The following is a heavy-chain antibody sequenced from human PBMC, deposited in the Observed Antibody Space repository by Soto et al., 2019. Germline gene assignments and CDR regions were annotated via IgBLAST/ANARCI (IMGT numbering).Heavy chain of an antibody. D-gene: IGHD6-19*01. CDR2: IYYSGST. V-gene: IGHV4-39*01. J-gene: IGHJ4*02. CDR1: GGSISSSSYY. Sequence: SETLSLTCTVSGGSISSSSYYWGWIRQPPGKGLEWIGSIYYSGSTYYNPSLKSRVTISVDTSKNQFSLKLSSVTAADTAVYYCARLRIAVAGFDYWGQGTLVTVSS. CDR3: ARLRIAVAGFDY.